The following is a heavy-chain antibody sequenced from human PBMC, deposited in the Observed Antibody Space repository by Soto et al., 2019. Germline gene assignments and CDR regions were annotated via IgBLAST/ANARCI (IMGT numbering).Heavy chain of an antibody. CDR1: GGSFGDYY. J-gene: IGHJ6*02. Sequence: SETLSLTCAVHGGSFGDYYWSWSRQSPGKGLETIGEIDHIGSTNHNPPLKSRVTISVDTSKNHFSLKLSSVTAADTAVYYCARGLRASFGVRLSYYYYGMDVWGQGTTVTVSS. V-gene: IGHV4-34*01. CDR2: IDHIGST. CDR3: ARGLRASFGVRLSYYYYGMDV. D-gene: IGHD3-10*01.